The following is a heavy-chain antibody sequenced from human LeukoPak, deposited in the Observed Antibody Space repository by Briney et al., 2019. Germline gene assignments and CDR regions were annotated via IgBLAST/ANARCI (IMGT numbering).Heavy chain of an antibody. J-gene: IGHJ4*02. Sequence: GGSLRLSCAASGFTFSSYAMHWVRQAPGKGLEWVSGISWNSGSIGYADSVKGRFTVSRDNAKNSLYLQMNSLRAEDTALYYCAKDMKSLVRGYFDYWGQGTLVTVSS. D-gene: IGHD6-13*01. V-gene: IGHV3-9*01. CDR3: AKDMKSLVRGYFDY. CDR1: GFTFSSYA. CDR2: ISWNSGSI.